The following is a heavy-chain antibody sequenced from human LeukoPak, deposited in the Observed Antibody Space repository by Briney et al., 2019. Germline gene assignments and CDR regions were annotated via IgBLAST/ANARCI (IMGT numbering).Heavy chain of an antibody. J-gene: IGHJ4*02. CDR3: ARVPSKRADWSIDY. Sequence: GGSPRLSCAASGFTFSSYWMHWVRQAPGKGLVWVSRINSDGSSTSYADSVKGRFTISRDNAKNTLYLQMNSLRAEDTAVYYCARVPSKRADWSIDYWGQGTLVTVSS. D-gene: IGHD3-9*01. CDR1: GFTFSSYW. V-gene: IGHV3-74*01. CDR2: INSDGSST.